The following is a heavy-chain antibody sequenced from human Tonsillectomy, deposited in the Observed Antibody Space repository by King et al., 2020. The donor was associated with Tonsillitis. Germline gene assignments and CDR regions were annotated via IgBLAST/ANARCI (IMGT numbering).Heavy chain of an antibody. J-gene: IGHJ4*02. CDR2: ISYDGSNK. Sequence: HVQLVESGGGVVQFGRSLRLSCAASGFTFSSFSMHWVRQAPGMGLEWVTLISYDGSNKYYADSVKGRFTISRDNSQNTLFLQMNSLRAEDTAVYYCARDYGDYAYDYWGQGTLVTVSS. CDR1: GFTFSSFS. D-gene: IGHD4-17*01. CDR3: ARDYGDYAYDY. V-gene: IGHV3-30*04.